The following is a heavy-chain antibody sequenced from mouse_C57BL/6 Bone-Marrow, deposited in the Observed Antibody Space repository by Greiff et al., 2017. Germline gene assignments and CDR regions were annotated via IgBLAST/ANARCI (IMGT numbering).Heavy chain of an antibody. CDR2: INPSDGGT. V-gene: IGHV1-19*01. D-gene: IGHD2-4*01. CDR1: GYTFTDYY. CDR3: VYDYDVSWFAY. J-gene: IGHJ3*01. Sequence: VQLQQSGPVLVKPGASVKMSCKASGYTFTDYYMNWVKQSPGQSLEWIGVINPSDGGTSYNQKFKGKATLTVDKSSSTAYMELNSLTSEDSAVYYCVYDYDVSWFAYWGQGTLVTVSA.